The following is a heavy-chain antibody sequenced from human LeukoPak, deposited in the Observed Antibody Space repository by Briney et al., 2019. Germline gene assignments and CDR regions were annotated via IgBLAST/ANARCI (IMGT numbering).Heavy chain of an antibody. CDR3: ARNGLGYYDSSGSRVAFDI. D-gene: IGHD3-22*01. CDR1: GFTISRYS. Sequence: PGGSLRLSCAASGFTISRYSMNWVRQAPGKGLEWVSYISSSRSTMYYADSVKGRFTISRDNAKNSLYLQMNSLRDEDTAVYYCARNGLGYYDSSGSRVAFDIWGQGTMVTVSS. V-gene: IGHV3-48*02. J-gene: IGHJ3*02. CDR2: ISSSRSTM.